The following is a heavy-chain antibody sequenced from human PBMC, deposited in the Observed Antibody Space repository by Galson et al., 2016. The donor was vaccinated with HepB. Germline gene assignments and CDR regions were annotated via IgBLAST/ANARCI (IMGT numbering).Heavy chain of an antibody. D-gene: IGHD2-15*01. CDR2: ISSSGGAI. Sequence: SLRLSCAASGFSLGDYYMSWIRQAPGKGLEYISDISSSGGAIYYADSLKGRFTISRDNAKNSLYLEMNSLRAEDSSLYFCARDSGFCRTIYCRGDAYDLWGQGTMVTVSS. CDR3: ARDSGFCRTIYCRGDAYDL. J-gene: IGHJ3*01. V-gene: IGHV3-11*04. CDR1: GFSLGDYY.